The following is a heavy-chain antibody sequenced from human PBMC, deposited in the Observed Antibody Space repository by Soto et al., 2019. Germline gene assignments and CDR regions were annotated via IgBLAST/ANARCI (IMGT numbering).Heavy chain of an antibody. J-gene: IGHJ4*02. CDR3: ATAEVDY. CDR2: MNSDGSST. V-gene: IGHV3-74*01. CDR1: GFTFGNSW. Sequence: PEGSLRLSCAASGFTFGNSWMHWVRQAPGEGLEWASRMNSDGSSTNYADSVKGRFTVSRDNAKNTLYLQMNSLRAEDTAVYYCATAEVDYWGPRTLVTVSS.